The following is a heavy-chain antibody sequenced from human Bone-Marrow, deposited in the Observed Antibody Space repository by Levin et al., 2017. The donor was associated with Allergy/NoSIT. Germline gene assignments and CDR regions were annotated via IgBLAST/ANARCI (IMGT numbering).Heavy chain of an antibody. V-gene: IGHV3-33*01. CDR2: IWYDGSNK. J-gene: IGHJ6*02. D-gene: IGHD6-13*01. CDR3: ARRYSSSWYSQGGMDV. Sequence: PGGSLRLSCAASGFTFSSYGMHWVRQAPGKGLEWVAVIWYDGSNKYYADSVKGRFTISRDNSKNTLYLQMNSLRAEDTAVYYCARRYSSSWYSQGGMDVWGQGTTVTVSS. CDR1: GFTFSSYG.